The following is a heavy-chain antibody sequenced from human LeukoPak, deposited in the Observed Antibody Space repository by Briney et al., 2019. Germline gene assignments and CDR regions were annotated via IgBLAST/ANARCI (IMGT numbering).Heavy chain of an antibody. CDR3: ARVSGYYDSSGYYLY. D-gene: IGHD3-22*01. J-gene: IGHJ4*02. V-gene: IGHV3-53*01. CDR2: IYSDGTT. CDR1: GFTVSSNY. Sequence: GGSLRLSCAASGFTVSSNYMSWVRQAPGKGLEWVSVIYSDGTTYYADSVKGRFTISRDNSKNTLYLQMNSLRAEDTAVYYCARVSGYYDSSGYYLYWGQGTLVTVSS.